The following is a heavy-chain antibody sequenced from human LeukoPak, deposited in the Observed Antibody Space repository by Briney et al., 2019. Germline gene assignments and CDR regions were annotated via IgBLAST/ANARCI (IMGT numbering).Heavy chain of an antibody. J-gene: IGHJ6*03. Sequence: GGSLRLSCAASGFTFINYAMSWVRQAPGKGLEYISTFSVSDGRTYYADSVKGRFTISRDNSKDTLYLQMNSLRAEDTAVYYCARGGVWELPSYYYYYYMDVWGKGTTVTVSS. V-gene: IGHV3-23*01. CDR3: ARGGVWELPSYYYYYYMDV. CDR2: FSVSDGRT. CDR1: GFTFINYA. D-gene: IGHD1-26*01.